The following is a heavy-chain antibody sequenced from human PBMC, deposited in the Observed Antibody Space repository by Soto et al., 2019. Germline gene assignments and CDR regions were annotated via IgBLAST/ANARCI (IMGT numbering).Heavy chain of an antibody. CDR2: ISGSGGST. V-gene: IGHV3-23*01. D-gene: IGHD2-15*01. CDR1: GFTFSSYA. Sequence: GGSLRLSCAASGFTFSSYAMSWVRQAPGKGLEWVSAISGSGGSTYYADSVKGRFTISRDNSKNTLYLQMNSLRAEDTAVYYCAKVPPYCSGGSCEFDYWGQGTLVTVSS. CDR3: AKVPPYCSGGSCEFDY. J-gene: IGHJ4*02.